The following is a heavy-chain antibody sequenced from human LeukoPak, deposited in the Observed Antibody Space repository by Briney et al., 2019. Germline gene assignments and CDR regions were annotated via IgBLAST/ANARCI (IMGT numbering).Heavy chain of an antibody. CDR1: GYTFTNYY. CDR2: MNPNSGNT. Sequence: ASVKVSCKASGYTFTNYYMHWVRQAPGQGLEWMGWMNPNSGNTGYAQKFQGRVTITTTTSISTAYMELSSLRSEDTAVYYCAREGLDYWGQGTLVTVSS. V-gene: IGHV1-8*03. J-gene: IGHJ4*02. CDR3: AREGLDY.